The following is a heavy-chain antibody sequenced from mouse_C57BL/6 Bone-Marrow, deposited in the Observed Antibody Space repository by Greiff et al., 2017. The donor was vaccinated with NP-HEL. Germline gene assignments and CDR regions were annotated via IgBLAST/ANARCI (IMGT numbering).Heavy chain of an antibody. CDR1: GYTFTSYT. CDR2: INPSSGYT. D-gene: IGHD4-1*01. V-gene: IGHV1-4*01. Sequence: VMLVESGAELARPGASVKMSCKASGYTFTSYTMHWVKQRPGQGLEWIGYINPSSGYTKYNQKFKDKATLTADKSSSTAYMQLSSLTSEDSAVYYCARRKAGRGPFDYWGQGTTLTVSS. J-gene: IGHJ2*01. CDR3: ARRKAGRGPFDY.